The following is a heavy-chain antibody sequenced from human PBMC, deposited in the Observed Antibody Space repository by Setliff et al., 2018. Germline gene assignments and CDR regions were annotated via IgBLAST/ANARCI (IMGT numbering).Heavy chain of an antibody. Sequence: SETLSLTCTVSGGSISSYYWSWIRQPPGKGLEWIGYIYYSGSTNYNPFLKSRVTISVDTSKNQFSLKLSSVTAADTAVYYCAREHGYSYGQTYYYYGMDVWGQGTTVTVSS. CDR2: IYYSGST. J-gene: IGHJ6*02. CDR3: AREHGYSYGQTYYYYGMDV. CDR1: GGSISSYY. V-gene: IGHV4-59*01. D-gene: IGHD5-18*01.